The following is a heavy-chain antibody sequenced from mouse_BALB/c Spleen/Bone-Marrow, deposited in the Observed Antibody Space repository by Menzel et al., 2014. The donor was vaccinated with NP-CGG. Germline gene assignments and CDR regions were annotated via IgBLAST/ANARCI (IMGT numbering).Heavy chain of an antibody. J-gene: IGHJ2*01. CDR3: PRLGHNGNSAT. CDR2: INPDSRTI. V-gene: IGHV4-1*02. CDR1: GFDFSRYW. D-gene: IGHD6-1*01. Sequence: DVHLVESGGGLVQPGGSLKLSCAASGFDFSRYWMSWVRQAPGKGLEWIGEINPDSRTINYTPPLKDKFIISRDNAKNPLSLKMRKWRSKTPAFNYWPRLGHNGNSATGGQATILPVS.